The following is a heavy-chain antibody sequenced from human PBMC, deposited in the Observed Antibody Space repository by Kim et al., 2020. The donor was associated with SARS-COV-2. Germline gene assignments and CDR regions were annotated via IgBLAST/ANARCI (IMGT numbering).Heavy chain of an antibody. J-gene: IGHJ6*02. CDR3: ARDSYGMDV. CDR2: NKK. Sequence: NKKYYVAPVKGRFTISRDNSKHPLYLQMNSRRAEDTAVYYCARDSYGMDVWGQGTTVTVSS. V-gene: IGHV3-30*01.